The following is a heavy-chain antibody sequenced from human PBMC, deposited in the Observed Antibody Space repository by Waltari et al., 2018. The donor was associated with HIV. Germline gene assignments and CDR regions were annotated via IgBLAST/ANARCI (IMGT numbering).Heavy chain of an antibody. D-gene: IGHD2-21*01. CDR3: VTDAVAVPLDTAY. Sequence: EVHLVESGGGLVKPGGSLRVSCTVSEFTFINAWMSWVRQAPGKGLEWLGRIKSKNDGGTIDYAAPVKDRFTILRDDSKHTLYLEMSSLKIEDTGIYYCVTDAVAVPLDTAYWGQGTLVTVSS. J-gene: IGHJ4*02. CDR1: EFTFINAW. V-gene: IGHV3-15*01. CDR2: IKSKNDGGTI.